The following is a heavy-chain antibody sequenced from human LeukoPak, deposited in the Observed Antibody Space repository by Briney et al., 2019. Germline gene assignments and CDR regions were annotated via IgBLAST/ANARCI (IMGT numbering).Heavy chain of an antibody. V-gene: IGHV4-34*01. Sequence: SETLSLTCAVYGGSFSGYYWSWIRQPPGKGLEWIGGINHSGSTNYNPSLKSRVTISVDTSKNQFSVKLSSVTAADTAVYYCARGAFPIGDTAMAGYYYYMDVWGKGTTVTVSS. CDR3: ARGAFPIGDTAMAGYYYYMDV. D-gene: IGHD5-18*01. CDR2: INHSGST. J-gene: IGHJ6*03. CDR1: GGSFSGYY.